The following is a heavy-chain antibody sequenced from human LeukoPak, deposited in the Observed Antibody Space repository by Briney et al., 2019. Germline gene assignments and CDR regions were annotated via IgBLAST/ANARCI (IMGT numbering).Heavy chain of an antibody. Sequence: TGGSLRLSCAASGFTFSSYWMSWVRQAPGKGLEWVANIKQDGSEEYYVDSVKGRFTISRDNAKNSMYLQMNSLRAEDTAVYYCARRAGAYSHPYDYWGQGTLVTVSS. V-gene: IGHV3-7*01. CDR2: IKQDGSEE. D-gene: IGHD4/OR15-4a*01. CDR1: GFTFSSYW. CDR3: ARRAGAYSHPYDY. J-gene: IGHJ4*02.